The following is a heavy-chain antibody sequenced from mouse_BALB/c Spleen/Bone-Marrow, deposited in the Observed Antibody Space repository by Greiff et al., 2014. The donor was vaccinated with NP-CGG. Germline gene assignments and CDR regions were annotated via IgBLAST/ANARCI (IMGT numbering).Heavy chain of an antibody. D-gene: IGHD2-4*01. Sequence: EVQLVESGPELVKPGASMKISCKASGYSFTGYTMNWVKQSHGKNLEWIGLINPYNGGTSYNQKFKGKATLTVDKSSSTAYMELLSLTSEDSAVYYCARWAIYYDYGEDYAMDYWGQGTSVTVSS. CDR1: GYSFTGYT. J-gene: IGHJ4*01. V-gene: IGHV1-18*01. CDR3: ARWAIYYDYGEDYAMDY. CDR2: INPYNGGT.